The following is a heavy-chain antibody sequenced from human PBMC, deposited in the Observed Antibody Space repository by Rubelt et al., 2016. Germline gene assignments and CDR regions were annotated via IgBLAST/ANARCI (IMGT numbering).Heavy chain of an antibody. CDR3: ATGVVPAAIRDY. J-gene: IGHJ4*02. CDR1: GFTFSSYA. D-gene: IGHD2-2*02. Sequence: EVQLVESGGGLVQPGGSLRLSCAASGFTFSSYAMSWVRQAPGKGLEWVSAISGSGGSTYYADSVKGRFTISRDNAKNSLYLQMNSLRAEDTAVYYCATGVVPAAIRDYWGQGTLVTVSS. CDR2: ISGSGGST. V-gene: IGHV3-23*04.